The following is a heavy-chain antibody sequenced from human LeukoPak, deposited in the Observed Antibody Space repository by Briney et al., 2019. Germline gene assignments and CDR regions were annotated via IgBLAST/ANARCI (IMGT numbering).Heavy chain of an antibody. CDR2: ISSSSSTI. V-gene: IGHV3-48*01. CDR3: AKDARYSSSPGEIDY. CDR1: GFTFSSYS. D-gene: IGHD6-6*01. Sequence: GGSLRLSCAASGFTFSSYSMNWVRQAPGKGLEWVSYISSSSSTIYYADSVKGRFTISRDNAKNSLYLQMNSLRAGGTAVYYCAKDARYSSSPGEIDYWGQGTLVTVSS. J-gene: IGHJ4*02.